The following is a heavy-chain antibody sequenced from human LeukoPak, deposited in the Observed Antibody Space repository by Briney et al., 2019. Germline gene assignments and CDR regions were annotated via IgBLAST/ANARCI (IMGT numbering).Heavy chain of an antibody. CDR2: INHNGST. D-gene: IGHD5-12*01. J-gene: IGHJ4*02. Sequence: GSLRLSCAASGFTFSSYGMSWVRQAPGKGLEWIGEINHNGSTNYNPSLKSRVTISVDTSKNQFSLKLSSVTAADTAVYYCARSPRHSGYDYWGQGTLVTVSS. V-gene: IGHV4-34*01. CDR3: ARSPRHSGYDY. CDR1: GFTFSSYG.